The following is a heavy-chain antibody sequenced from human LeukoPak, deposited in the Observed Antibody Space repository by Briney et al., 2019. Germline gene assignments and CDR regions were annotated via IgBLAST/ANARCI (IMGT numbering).Heavy chain of an antibody. CDR1: GFTFSNYW. J-gene: IGHJ6*04. V-gene: IGHV3-7*01. Sequence: GGSLRLSCAASGFTFSNYWMSWVRQAPGKGLEWVANIKQDGSEKDYVDSVKGRFTISRDNAKNSLYLQMNSLRAEDTAVYHCAELGITMIGGVWGKGTTVTISS. CDR2: IKQDGSEK. D-gene: IGHD3-10*02. CDR3: AELGITMIGGV.